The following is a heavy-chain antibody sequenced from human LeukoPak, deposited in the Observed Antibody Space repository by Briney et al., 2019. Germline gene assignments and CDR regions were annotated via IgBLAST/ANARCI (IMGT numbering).Heavy chain of an antibody. CDR3: AKYYDSSGYFGY. J-gene: IGHJ4*02. CDR2: IYYSGST. Sequence: SETLSLTCTVSGGSISSYYWSWIRQPPGKGLEWIGYIYYSGSTNYNPSLKSRVTMSVDTSKNQFSLKLSSVTAADTAVYYCAKYYDSSGYFGYWGQGTLVTVSS. D-gene: IGHD3-22*01. V-gene: IGHV4-59*01. CDR1: GGSISSYY.